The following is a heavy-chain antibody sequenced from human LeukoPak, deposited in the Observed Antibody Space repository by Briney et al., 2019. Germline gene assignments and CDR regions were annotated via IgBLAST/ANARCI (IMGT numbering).Heavy chain of an antibody. D-gene: IGHD2-15*01. CDR2: IYHSGST. CDR1: GGSISSSNW. V-gene: IGHV4-4*02. Sequence: SETQSLTCAVSGGSISSSNWWSWFRQPPGKGLEWIGEIYHSGSTNYNPSLKSRVTISVDKSKNQFSLKLSSVTAADTAVYYCARDHLAYCSGGSCYPWFDPWGQGTLVTVSS. CDR3: ARDHLAYCSGGSCYPWFDP. J-gene: IGHJ5*02.